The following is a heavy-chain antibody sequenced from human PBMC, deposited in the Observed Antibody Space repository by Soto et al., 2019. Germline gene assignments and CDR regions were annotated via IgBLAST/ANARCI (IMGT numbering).Heavy chain of an antibody. CDR2: IIPIFGTA. CDR1: GGTFSSYA. V-gene: IGHV1-69*12. J-gene: IGHJ6*02. Sequence: QVQLVQSGAEVKKPGSSVKVSCKASGGTFSSYAISWVRQAPGQGLEWMGGIIPIFGTANYAQKFQGRVTITADESTSTAYMELSSLRSQDTAVYYCARGAGIVATIAYYYYGMDVWGQGTTVTVS. CDR3: ARGAGIVATIAYYYYGMDV. D-gene: IGHD5-12*01.